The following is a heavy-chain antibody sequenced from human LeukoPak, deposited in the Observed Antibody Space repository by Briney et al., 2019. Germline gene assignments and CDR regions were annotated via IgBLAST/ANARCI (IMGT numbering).Heavy chain of an antibody. J-gene: IGHJ4*02. D-gene: IGHD6-13*01. CDR3: ARDRDSSSSLHGY. CDR2: IYYSGST. Sequence: SETLSLTCTVSGGSISSYYWSWIRQPPGKGLEWIGYIYYSGSTNYNPSLKSRVTISVDTSKNQISLKLNSVTAADTAVYYCARDRDSSSSLHGYWGQGTLVTVSS. CDR1: GGSISSYY. V-gene: IGHV4-59*12.